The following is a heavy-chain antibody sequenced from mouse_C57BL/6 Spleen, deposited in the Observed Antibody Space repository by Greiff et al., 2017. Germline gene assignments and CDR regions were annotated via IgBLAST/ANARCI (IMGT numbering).Heavy chain of an antibody. CDR2: IDPANGNT. V-gene: IGHV14-3*01. CDR1: GFNIKNTY. J-gene: IGHJ1*03. CDR3: ARNFDV. Sequence: EVQLQQFVAELVRQGASVEWSCTASGFNIKNTYMHGVKQRPEQGLEWIGRIDPANGNTKYAPKFQGKATITADTSSTTAYLQLSSLTSEDTAIYYCARNFDVWGTGTTVTVSS.